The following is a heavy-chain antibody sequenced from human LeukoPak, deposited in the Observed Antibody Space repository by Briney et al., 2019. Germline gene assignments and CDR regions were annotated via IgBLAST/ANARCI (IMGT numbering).Heavy chain of an antibody. D-gene: IGHD6-19*01. Sequence: GGSLRLSCAASGFTFSTYTMNWVRQAPGKGLEWVSSISSSSYFIYYADSVRGRFTISRDNAKNSLYLQMNSLRAEDTAVYYCARSGWYYYYYYMDVWGKGTTVTVSS. CDR3: ARSGWYYYYYYMDV. CDR1: GFTFSTYT. CDR2: ISSSSYFI. J-gene: IGHJ6*03. V-gene: IGHV3-21*01.